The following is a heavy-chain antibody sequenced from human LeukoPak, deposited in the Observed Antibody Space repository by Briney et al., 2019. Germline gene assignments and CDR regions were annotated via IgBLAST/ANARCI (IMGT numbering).Heavy chain of an antibody. CDR1: GFTFDDYA. V-gene: IGHV3-43*02. D-gene: IGHD3-16*02. CDR2: ISGDGGST. CDR3: AKDKDYVWGSYPFN. J-gene: IGHJ4*02. Sequence: PGRSLRLSCAASGFTFDDYAMHWVRQAPGKGLEWFSLISGDGGSTYYADSVKGRFTISRDNSKNSLYLQMNSLRTEDTALYYCAKDKDYVWGSYPFNWGQGTLVTVSS.